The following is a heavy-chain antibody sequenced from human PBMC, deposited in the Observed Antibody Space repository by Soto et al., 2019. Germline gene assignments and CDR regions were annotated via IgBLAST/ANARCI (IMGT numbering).Heavy chain of an antibody. CDR3: ARNVAGSI. D-gene: IGHD6-19*01. CDR1: GFTVSSFP. CDR2: ISSSGDGS. J-gene: IGHJ4*02. Sequence: EMHLLESGGGLVQPGGSLRLSCAASGFTVSSFPMTWVRQAPGKGLEWVSSISSSGDGSFYADSVKGRFTISRDSSKNMLFLQLSSLRAEDTAVYYCARNVAGSIWGQGTLVTVSS. V-gene: IGHV3-23*01.